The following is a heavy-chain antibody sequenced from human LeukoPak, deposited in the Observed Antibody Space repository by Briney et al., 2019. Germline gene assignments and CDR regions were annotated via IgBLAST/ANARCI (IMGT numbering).Heavy chain of an antibody. CDR2: IWYDGSNK. CDR1: GFTFSSYG. V-gene: IGHV3-33*06. J-gene: IGHJ4*02. D-gene: IGHD3-10*01. CDR3: AKVWFGSPGYFDY. Sequence: PGGSLGLSCAASGFTFSSYGMHWVRQAPGKGLEWVAVIWYDGSNKYYADSVKGRFTISRDNSKNTLYLQMNSLRAEDTAVYYCAKVWFGSPGYFDYWGQGTLVTVSS.